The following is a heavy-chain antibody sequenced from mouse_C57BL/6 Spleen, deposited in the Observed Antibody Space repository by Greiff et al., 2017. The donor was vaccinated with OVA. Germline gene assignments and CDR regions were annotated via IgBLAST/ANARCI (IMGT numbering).Heavy chain of an antibody. Sequence: EVQRVESGGGLVKPGGSLKLSCAASGFTFSSYAMSWVRQTPEKRLEWVATISDGGSYTYYPDNVKGRFTISRDNAKNNLYLQMSHLKYEDTAMYYCARDPNFYYYAMDYWGQGTSVTVSS. CDR2: ISDGGSYT. J-gene: IGHJ4*01. V-gene: IGHV5-4*01. CDR3: ARDPNFYYYAMDY. CDR1: GFTFSSYA.